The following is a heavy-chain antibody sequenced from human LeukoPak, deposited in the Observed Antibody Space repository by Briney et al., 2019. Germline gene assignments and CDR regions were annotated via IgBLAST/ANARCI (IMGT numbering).Heavy chain of an antibody. J-gene: IGHJ4*02. D-gene: IGHD6-13*01. CDR2: ISYDGSNK. CDR1: GFTFSSYG. CDR3: AKVAAAGHWYFDY. V-gene: IGHV3-30*18. Sequence: GGSLRLSCAASGFTFSSYGMHWVRQAPGKGLEWVAVISYDGSNKYYADSVKGRFTISRDNSKNTLYLQMNSLRAEDTAVYYCAKVAAAGHWYFDYWGQGTLVTVSS.